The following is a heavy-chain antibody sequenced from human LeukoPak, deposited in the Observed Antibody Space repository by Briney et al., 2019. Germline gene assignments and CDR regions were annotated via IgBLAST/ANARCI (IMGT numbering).Heavy chain of an antibody. J-gene: IGHJ4*02. V-gene: IGHV3-23*01. CDR2: ITGSGDYT. Sequence: PGGSLRLSCAASGFTFSSSAMGWVRQAPGKGLEWVSSITGSGDYTYYADSVKGRFTISRDNSKNTLYLQMNSLRAEDTAVYYCARPCLEYSSSSPPDYWGQGTLVTVSS. CDR1: GFTFSSSA. D-gene: IGHD6-6*01. CDR3: ARPCLEYSSSSPPDY.